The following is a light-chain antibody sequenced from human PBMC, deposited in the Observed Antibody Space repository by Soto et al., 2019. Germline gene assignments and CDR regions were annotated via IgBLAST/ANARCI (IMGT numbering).Light chain of an antibody. V-gene: IGLV3-21*04. CDR2: DDT. CDR1: NIGSQS. CDR3: QVWDTSSDQPV. J-gene: IGLJ2*01. Sequence: SYVLSQPPSVSVAPGKTARISCGGANIGSQSVHWYQQKPGQAPLMVMYDDTDRPSGIPERFSGSNSGSTATLTISRVEAGDEADYYCQVWDTSSDQPVFGGGTKLTVL.